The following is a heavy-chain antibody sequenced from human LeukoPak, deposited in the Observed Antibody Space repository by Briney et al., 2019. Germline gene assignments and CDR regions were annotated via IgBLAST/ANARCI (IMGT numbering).Heavy chain of an antibody. CDR2: IYIDGNT. J-gene: IGHJ4*02. Sequence: GGSLRLSCAASGLTVSSNFMTWVRLAPGKGLECVSVIYIDGNTFYADSVKGRFTISRDNSKNTLFLQVNSLRPEDTAVYYCASERRYDILTGYYPLHYWGQGALVTVSS. CDR3: ASERRYDILTGYYPLHY. V-gene: IGHV3-66*02. D-gene: IGHD3-9*01. CDR1: GLTVSSNF.